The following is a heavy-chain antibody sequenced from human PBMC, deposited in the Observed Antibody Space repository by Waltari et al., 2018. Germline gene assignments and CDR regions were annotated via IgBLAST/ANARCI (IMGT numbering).Heavy chain of an antibody. CDR2: INHSGST. CDR1: GGSFSGYY. V-gene: IGHV4-34*01. Sequence: AGLLKPSETLSLTCAVYGGSFSGYYWSWIRQPPGKGLEWIGEINHSGSTNYNPSLKSRVTISVDTSKNQFSLELSSVTAADTAVYYCASFARDEYSYGPFDYWGQGTLVTVSS. J-gene: IGHJ4*02. CDR3: ASFARDEYSYGPFDY. D-gene: IGHD5-18*01.